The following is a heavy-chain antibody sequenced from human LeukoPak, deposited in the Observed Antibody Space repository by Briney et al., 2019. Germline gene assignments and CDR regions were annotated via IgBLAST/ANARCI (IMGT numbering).Heavy chain of an antibody. CDR2: ISSNGGST. Sequence: GGSLRLSCSASGFTLSSYGMHWVRQAPGKGLEYVSTISSNGGSTYYADSVKGRFTISRDNAKNSLYLQMNSLRAEDTAVYHLGRPPLFQQYGGCFAPWGRGT. V-gene: IGHV3-64*04. D-gene: IGHD4-23*01. CDR3: GRPPLFQQYGGCFAP. J-gene: IGHJ5*02. CDR1: GFTLSSYG.